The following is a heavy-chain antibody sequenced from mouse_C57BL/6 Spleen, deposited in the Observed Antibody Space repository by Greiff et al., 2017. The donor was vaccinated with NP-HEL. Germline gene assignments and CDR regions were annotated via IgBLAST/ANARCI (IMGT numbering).Heavy chain of an antibody. D-gene: IGHD2-1*01. CDR2: IYPGDGDT. CDR1: GYAFSSYW. V-gene: IGHV1-80*01. Sequence: VQLQQSGAELVKPGASVKISCKASGYAFSSYWMNWVKQRPGKGLEWIGQIYPGDGDTTYNGKFKGKATLTADKSSSTAYMQLSSLTAEDAAVDFCARAGVYYGKGSDYWGQGTTLTVSS. CDR3: ARAGVYYGKGSDY. J-gene: IGHJ2*01.